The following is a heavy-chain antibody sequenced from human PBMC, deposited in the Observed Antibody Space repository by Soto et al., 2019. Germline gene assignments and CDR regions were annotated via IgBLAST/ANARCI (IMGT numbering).Heavy chain of an antibody. CDR1: GGTFSSYA. CDR2: IIPIFGTA. D-gene: IGHD3-22*01. Sequence: SVKVSCKASGGTFSSYAISWLRQAPGQGLEWMGGIIPIFGTANYAQKFQGRVTITADKSTSTAYMELSSLRSEDTAVYYRARDRIGDTMIVVTMGHAFDIWGQGTMVTVS. J-gene: IGHJ3*02. V-gene: IGHV1-69*06. CDR3: ARDRIGDTMIVVTMGHAFDI.